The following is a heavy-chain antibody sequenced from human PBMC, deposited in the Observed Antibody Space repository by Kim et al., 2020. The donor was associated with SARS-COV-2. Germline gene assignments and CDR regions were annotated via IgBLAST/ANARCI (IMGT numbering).Heavy chain of an antibody. D-gene: IGHD6-13*01. J-gene: IGHJ5*02. CDR3: ARDPTLSSSWYMIDP. Sequence: SQKFQGRVTITRDTSASIAYMELSSLRSEDTAVYYCARDPTLSSSWYMIDPWGQGTLVTVSS. V-gene: IGHV1-3*01.